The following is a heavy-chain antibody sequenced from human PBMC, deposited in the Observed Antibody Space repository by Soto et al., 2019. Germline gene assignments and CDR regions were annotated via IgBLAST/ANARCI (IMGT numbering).Heavy chain of an antibody. CDR2: IYYSGST. V-gene: IGHV4-39*07. J-gene: IGHJ4*02. CDR3: ARGLYNWNYFDY. D-gene: IGHD1-20*01. CDR1: GGSISSSSFH. Sequence: SETLSLTCTVSGGSISSSSFHWGWIRQPPGKGLEWIGSIYYSGSTYYSPSLKSRVTISVDTSKNQFSLKLSSVTAADTAVYYCARGLYNWNYFDYWGQGTLVTVSS.